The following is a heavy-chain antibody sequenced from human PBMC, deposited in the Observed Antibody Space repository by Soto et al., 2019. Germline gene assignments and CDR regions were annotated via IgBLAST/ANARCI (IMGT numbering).Heavy chain of an antibody. V-gene: IGHV3-15*01. CDR3: LTAPWEVIVPN. CDR1: GFTFSNAW. J-gene: IGHJ4*02. D-gene: IGHD1-26*01. CDR2: IKSKTDGGTT. Sequence: EVQLVESGGGLVQPGGSLRLSCAASGFTFSNAWMSWVRQAPGKGLEWVGRIKSKTDGGTTDYAAPVKGRFFISRDDSKTTLYLQMTSLRSEDTAVYYCLTAPWEVIVPNWGQGTLVTVSS.